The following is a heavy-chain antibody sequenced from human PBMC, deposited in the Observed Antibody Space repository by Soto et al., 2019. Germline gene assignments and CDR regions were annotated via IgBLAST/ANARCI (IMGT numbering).Heavy chain of an antibody. CDR1: GGSISSRSYY. CDR3: AADTVTLYYYYYGMDV. V-gene: IGHV4-39*01. Sequence: QLQLQESGPGLVKPSDTLSLTCTVSGGSISSRSYYWGWMRQPPGKGLEWIGSMYYSGSTYYNPSLTSRVTISVDTSKNQFSLKLSSVTAADTAVYYCAADTVTLYYYYYGMDVWGQGTTVTVSS. CDR2: MYYSGST. J-gene: IGHJ6*02. D-gene: IGHD4-17*01.